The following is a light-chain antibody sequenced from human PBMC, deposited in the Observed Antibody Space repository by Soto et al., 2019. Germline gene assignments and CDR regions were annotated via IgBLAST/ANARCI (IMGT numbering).Light chain of an antibody. J-gene: IGKJ5*01. V-gene: IGKV1-12*01. CDR3: QQGSSVPLT. Sequence: DIQMTQSPSSVSASVGDRVTITCRASQAISNWLVWYQHKPGKTPKLLIYEASTLQSGVPSRFSATASGTDFTLTISSRQPEDAATYYCQQGSSVPLTFGQGTRLDI. CDR1: QAISNW. CDR2: EAS.